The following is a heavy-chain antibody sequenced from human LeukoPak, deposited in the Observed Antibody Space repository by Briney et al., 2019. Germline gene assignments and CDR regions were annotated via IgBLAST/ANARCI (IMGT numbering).Heavy chain of an antibody. D-gene: IGHD6-13*01. CDR1: GGSISSYY. J-gene: IGHJ4*02. V-gene: IGHV4-4*07. CDR2: IYSGGST. Sequence: SETLSLTCIVSGGSISSYYWSWIRQPAGKGQEWIGRIYSGGSTNYNPSLKSRVTMSVDTSKNQFFLKLTSVTAADTAVYYCAREGGGSSTLFGYWGQGTLVTVSS. CDR3: AREGGGSSTLFGY.